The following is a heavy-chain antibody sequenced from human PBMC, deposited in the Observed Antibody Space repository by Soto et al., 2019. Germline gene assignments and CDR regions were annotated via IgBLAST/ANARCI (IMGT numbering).Heavy chain of an antibody. J-gene: IGHJ6*02. Sequence: PSETLSLTCTVSGGSISSYYWSRIRQPPGKGLEWIGYIYYSGSTNYNPSLKSRVTISVDTSKNQFSLKLSSVTAADTAVYYCARDAPSYYYDSRYYYYGMDVWGQGTTVTVSS. D-gene: IGHD3-22*01. CDR2: IYYSGST. CDR3: ARDAPSYYYDSRYYYYGMDV. CDR1: GGSISSYY. V-gene: IGHV4-59*01.